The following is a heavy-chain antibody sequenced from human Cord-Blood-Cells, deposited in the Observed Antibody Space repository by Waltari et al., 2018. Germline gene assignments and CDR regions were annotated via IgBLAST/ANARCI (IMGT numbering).Heavy chain of an antibody. V-gene: IGHV1-24*01. CDR1: GSTLTELS. Sequence: QVQLVQSGAEVKKPGASVKVSCTVSGSTLTELSMTSLRQPPGKGLEWMGGFDPEDGETIYAQKFQGRVTMTEDTSTDTAYMELSSLRSEDTAVYYCATAGNWNDADDAFDIWGQGTMVTVSS. D-gene: IGHD1-20*01. J-gene: IGHJ3*02. CDR3: ATAGNWNDADDAFDI. CDR2: FDPEDGET.